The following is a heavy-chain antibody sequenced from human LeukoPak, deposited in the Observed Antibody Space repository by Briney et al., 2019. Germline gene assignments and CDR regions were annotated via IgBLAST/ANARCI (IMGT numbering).Heavy chain of an antibody. J-gene: IGHJ4*02. CDR1: GFTVSSNY. CDR3: ARVYDSSGYSPYYFDY. D-gene: IGHD3-22*01. V-gene: IGHV3-66*01. Sequence: GGSLRLSCAASGFTVSSNYMSWVRQAPGKGLEWVSVIYSGGSTYYADSVKGRFTISRDNSKNTLYLQMNSLRAEDTAVYYCARVYDSSGYSPYYFDYWGQGTLVTVSS. CDR2: IYSGGST.